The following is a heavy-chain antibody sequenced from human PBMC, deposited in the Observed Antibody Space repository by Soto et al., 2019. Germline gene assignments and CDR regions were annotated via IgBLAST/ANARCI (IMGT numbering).Heavy chain of an antibody. V-gene: IGHV3-23*01. Sequence: GGSLRLSCVASGFTFRNCAMTWLRQAPGKGLEWVSAVSGSGESTYYADFVKGRFTISRDNSKNTLYLQMNSLREDDTAIYYRARNPFTNSPSLNWFDPWGQGILVTVSS. CDR2: VSGSGEST. CDR1: GFTFRNCA. J-gene: IGHJ5*02. D-gene: IGHD2-2*01. CDR3: ARNPFTNSPSLNWFDP.